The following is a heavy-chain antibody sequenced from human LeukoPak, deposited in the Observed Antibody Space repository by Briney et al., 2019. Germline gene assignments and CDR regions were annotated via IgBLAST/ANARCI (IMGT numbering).Heavy chain of an antibody. CDR2: IWYDGSNK. V-gene: IGHV3-33*01. Sequence: GGSLRLSCAASGFTFSSYGMHWVRQAPGKGLEWVAVIWYDGSNKYYADSVKGRFTISRDNSKNTLYLQMNSLRAEDTAVYYCARAPRYSYGFDFDYWGQGTLVTVSS. J-gene: IGHJ4*02. D-gene: IGHD5-18*01. CDR1: GFTFSSYG. CDR3: ARAPRYSYGFDFDY.